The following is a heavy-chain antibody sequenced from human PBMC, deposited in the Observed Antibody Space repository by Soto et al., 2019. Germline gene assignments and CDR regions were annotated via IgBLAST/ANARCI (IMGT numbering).Heavy chain of an antibody. J-gene: IGHJ6*02. CDR2: ILYDGSNK. D-gene: IGHD2-2*01. Sequence: GGSLRLSCAASGFIFSSFGMHWVRQAPGKGLEWVALILYDGSNKYYADSVKGRFTISRDNSKNTLYLQVSSLRAEDTAVYYCAKSRDAYNFYFYYGMDVWGQGTTVTVSS. CDR3: AKSRDAYNFYFYYGMDV. V-gene: IGHV3-30*02. CDR1: GFIFSSFG.